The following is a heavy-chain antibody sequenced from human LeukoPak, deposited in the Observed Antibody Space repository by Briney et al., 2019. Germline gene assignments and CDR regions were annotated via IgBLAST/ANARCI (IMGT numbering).Heavy chain of an antibody. CDR1: GGSISGTYW. J-gene: IGHJ4*02. D-gene: IGHD3-10*01. CDR2: IFHSGST. Sequence: SETLSLTCAVSGGSISGTYWWNWVRQPPGKGLEWIGEIFHSGSTNYNPSLKTRVTISVDKSKNQFSLRLISVTAADTAVYYCARDDVVVRGLIYFWGQGTLVTVSS. V-gene: IGHV4-4*02. CDR3: ARDDVVVRGLIYF.